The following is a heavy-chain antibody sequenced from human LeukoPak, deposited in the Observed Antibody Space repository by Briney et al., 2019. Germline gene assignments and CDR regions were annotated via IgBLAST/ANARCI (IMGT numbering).Heavy chain of an antibody. D-gene: IGHD6-19*01. CDR3: AREGIAVAGSFFDY. CDR2: IYHSGST. V-gene: IGHV4-30-2*01. J-gene: IGHJ4*02. CDR1: GGSISSGGYY. Sequence: TLSLTCTVSGGSISSGGYYWSWIRQPPGKGLEWIGYIYHSGSTYYNPSLKSRVTISVDRSKNQFSLKLSSVTVADTAVYYCAREGIAVAGSFFDYWGQGTLVTVSS.